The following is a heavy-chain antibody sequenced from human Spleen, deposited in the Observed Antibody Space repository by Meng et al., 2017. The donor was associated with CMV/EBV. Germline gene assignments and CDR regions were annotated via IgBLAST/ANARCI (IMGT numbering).Heavy chain of an antibody. Sequence: GESLKISCAASGFTFSSYGMHWVRQAPGKGLEWVAVIWYDGSKKYYADSVKGRFTISRDSSKNTLYLQMNNLRAEDTAVYYCARGYSSNWSYFFDYWGQGALVTVSS. CDR3: ARGYSSNWSYFFDY. V-gene: IGHV3-33*01. J-gene: IGHJ4*02. D-gene: IGHD6-13*01. CDR1: GFTFSSYG. CDR2: IWYDGSKK.